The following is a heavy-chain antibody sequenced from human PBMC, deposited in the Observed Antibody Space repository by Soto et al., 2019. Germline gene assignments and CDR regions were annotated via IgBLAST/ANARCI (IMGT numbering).Heavy chain of an antibody. V-gene: IGHV1-69*13. D-gene: IGHD4-17*01. CDR2: IIPIFGTA. CDR1: GGTFSSYA. J-gene: IGHJ6*02. CDR3: ARDRYGDVNYYYYGMDV. Sequence: GASVKVSCKASGGTFSSYAISWVRQAPGQGLEWMGGIIPIFGTANYAQKFQGRVTITADESTSTAYMELSSLRSEDTAVYYCARDRYGDVNYYYYGMDVWGQGTTVTVSS.